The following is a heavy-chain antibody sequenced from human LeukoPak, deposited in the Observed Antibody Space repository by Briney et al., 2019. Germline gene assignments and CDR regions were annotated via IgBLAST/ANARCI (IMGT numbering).Heavy chain of an antibody. Sequence: GGSLRLSCAASGFTFSNAWMSWVRQAPGKGLEWVGRIKSKTDGGTTDYAAPVKGRFTISRDDSKNTLYLQMNSLKTEDTAVYYCTIGRLIAVAGTLDYWGQGTLVTVSS. CDR3: TIGRLIAVAGTLDY. J-gene: IGHJ4*02. CDR2: IKSKTDGGTT. CDR1: GFTFSNAW. D-gene: IGHD6-19*01. V-gene: IGHV3-15*01.